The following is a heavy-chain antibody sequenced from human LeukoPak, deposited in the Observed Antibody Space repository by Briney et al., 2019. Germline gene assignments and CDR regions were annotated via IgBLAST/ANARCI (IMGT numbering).Heavy chain of an antibody. J-gene: IGHJ4*02. D-gene: IGHD1-26*01. Sequence: ASVKVSCKASGYTFTDEYIHWVRQVPGQGFEWMAWINPKNGATNVALKFWGRVTLTRDTSISTAYMAVSRLRSDDTAVYYCARDVGELRADYWGQGTLVTVSS. CDR3: ARDVGELRADY. CDR2: INPKNGAT. V-gene: IGHV1-2*02. CDR1: GYTFTDEY.